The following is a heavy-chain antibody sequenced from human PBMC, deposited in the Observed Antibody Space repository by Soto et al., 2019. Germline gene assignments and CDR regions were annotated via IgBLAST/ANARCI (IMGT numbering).Heavy chain of an antibody. V-gene: IGHV1-2*02. CDR2: INPNSGGT. D-gene: IGHD2-15*01. CDR3: AREVSQSCSPNRPPPTKSAFHY. CDR1: GYTFTGYY. J-gene: IGHJ4*02. Sequence: ASVKVSCKASGYTFTGYYMHWVRQAPGQGLEWMGWINPNSGGTNYAQKFQGRVTMTRDTSISTAYMELSRLRSDDTAVYYCAREVSQSCSPNRPPPTKSAFHYWAQKTLVTVP.